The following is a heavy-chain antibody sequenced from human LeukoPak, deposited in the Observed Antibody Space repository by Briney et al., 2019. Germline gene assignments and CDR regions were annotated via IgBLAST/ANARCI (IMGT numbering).Heavy chain of an antibody. J-gene: IGHJ6*03. CDR1: GFTFSSYA. V-gene: IGHV3-23*01. CDR2: ISGNGTST. D-gene: IGHD2-15*01. CDR3: ASCSGPDGYYYYMDV. Sequence: GGSLRLSCAASGFTFSSYAMTWVRQAPGKGLEWVSTISGNGTSTYYADSVKGRFTISRDNSRNTLYLQMNSLRAEDTAVYYCASCSGPDGYYYYMDVWGKGTTVTVSS.